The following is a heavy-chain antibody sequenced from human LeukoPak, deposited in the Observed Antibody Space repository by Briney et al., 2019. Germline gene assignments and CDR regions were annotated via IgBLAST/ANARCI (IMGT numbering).Heavy chain of an antibody. V-gene: IGHV3-23*01. CDR3: AKDEEYSGYYIPNWFDP. D-gene: IGHD5-12*01. J-gene: IGHJ5*02. Sequence: GGSLRLSCAASGFTFSSYAMSWVRQAPGKGLEWVSAISGSGGSTYYADSVKGRFTISRDNSKNTLYLQMNSLRAEDTAVYYCAKDEEYSGYYIPNWFDPWGQGTLVTVSS. CDR1: GFTFSSYA. CDR2: ISGSGGST.